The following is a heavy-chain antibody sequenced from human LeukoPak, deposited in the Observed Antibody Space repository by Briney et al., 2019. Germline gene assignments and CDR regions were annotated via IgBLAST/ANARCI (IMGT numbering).Heavy chain of an antibody. D-gene: IGHD2-2*01. V-gene: IGHV1-18*01. J-gene: IGHJ4*02. CDR3: ARDSPLGYCRSTSCYGHY. Sequence: GASVKVSCKASGYTFTSYGISWVRQAPGQGLEWMGWISAYNGNTNYAQKLQGRVTMTTDTSTSTAYMELRSLRSDDTAVYYCARDSPLGYCRSTSCYGHYWGQGTLVTVSS. CDR2: ISAYNGNT. CDR1: GYTFTSYG.